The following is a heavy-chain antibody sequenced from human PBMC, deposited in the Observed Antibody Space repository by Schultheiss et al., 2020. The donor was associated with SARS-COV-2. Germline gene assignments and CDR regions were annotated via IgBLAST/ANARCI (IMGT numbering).Heavy chain of an antibody. CDR3: ARGPGIVVVTTWGAFDI. J-gene: IGHJ3*02. D-gene: IGHD3-22*01. CDR2: IYYSGST. V-gene: IGHV4-59*01. Sequence: SCTVSGGSISSYYWSWIRQPPGKGLEWIGYIYYSGSTNYNPSLKSRVTISVDTSKNQFSLKLSSVTAADTAVYYCARGPGIVVVTTWGAFDIWGQGTMVTVSS. CDR1: GGSISSYY.